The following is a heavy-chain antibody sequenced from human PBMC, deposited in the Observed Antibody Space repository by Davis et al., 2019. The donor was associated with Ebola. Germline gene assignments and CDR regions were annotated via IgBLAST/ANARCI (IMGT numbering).Heavy chain of an antibody. V-gene: IGHV3-48*02. CDR3: ARERDYYGMDV. CDR1: GFPFSSYS. Sequence: GESLKISCAASGFPFSSYSMNWVRQAPGKGLEWISYISGDSSSTYYADSVKGRFTISRDNAKNSVYLQMSSLRDEDTAVYYCARERDYYGMDVWGKGTTVTVSS. J-gene: IGHJ6*04. CDR2: ISGDSSST.